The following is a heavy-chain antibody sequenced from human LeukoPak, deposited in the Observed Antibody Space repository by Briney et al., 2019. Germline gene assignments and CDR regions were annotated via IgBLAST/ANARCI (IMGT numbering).Heavy chain of an antibody. CDR1: TYTFTGYY. CDR3: ARGGVITTFAGPTHDY. J-gene: IGHJ4*02. CDR2: INPNSGVT. D-gene: IGHD3-22*01. V-gene: IGHV1-2*02. Sequence: ASVKVSCKASTYTFTGYYMHWMRQAPGQGLEWMGWINPNSGVTNYAQKFQGRVSMTRDTSISTVYMELTRLRSDDTAVYYCARGGVITTFAGPTHDYWGQGTLVTVSS.